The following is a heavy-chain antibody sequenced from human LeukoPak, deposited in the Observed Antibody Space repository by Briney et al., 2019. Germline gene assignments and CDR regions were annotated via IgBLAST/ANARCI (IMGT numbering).Heavy chain of an antibody. J-gene: IGHJ2*01. CDR3: ARVGYLGAYCGGDCYSPWYFDL. CDR1: GGSISSGDYY. CDR2: IYYSGST. V-gene: IGHV4-30-4*01. D-gene: IGHD2-21*02. Sequence: SQTLSLTCTVSGGSISSGDYYWSWLRQPPGKGLEWIGYIYYSGSTYYNPSLKSRVTISVDTSKTQFSLKLSSVTAADTAVYYCARVGYLGAYCGGDCYSPWYFDLWGRGTLVTVSS.